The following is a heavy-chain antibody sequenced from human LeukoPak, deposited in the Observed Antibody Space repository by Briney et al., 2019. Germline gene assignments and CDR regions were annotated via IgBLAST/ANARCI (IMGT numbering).Heavy chain of an antibody. Sequence: GGSLRLSCAASGFIFSNYAMSWVRQAPGKGLEWVAVISIDGSRQHYADFLVGRFTISRDNSKNTVSLQMSSLRTEDTAVYFCAREQGGSGWSGFDYWGQGTLVTVSS. J-gene: IGHJ4*02. V-gene: IGHV3-30*06. CDR2: ISIDGSRQ. CDR1: GFIFSNYA. D-gene: IGHD6-19*01. CDR3: AREQGGSGWSGFDY.